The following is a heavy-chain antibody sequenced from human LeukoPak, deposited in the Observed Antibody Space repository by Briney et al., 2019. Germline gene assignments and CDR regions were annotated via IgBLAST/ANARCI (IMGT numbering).Heavy chain of an antibody. J-gene: IGHJ4*02. CDR3: VVGDSSGYPDFDY. D-gene: IGHD3-22*01. CDR2: ISISGFNI. Sequence: GGSLRLSCAASGFTFSTYNMNWVRQAPGKGLEWVSYISISGFNIYYADSVKGRFTISRDNAKNSLYLQMNSLRAEDTAVYYCVVGDSSGYPDFDYWGQGTLVTVSS. CDR1: GFTFSTYN. V-gene: IGHV3-48*03.